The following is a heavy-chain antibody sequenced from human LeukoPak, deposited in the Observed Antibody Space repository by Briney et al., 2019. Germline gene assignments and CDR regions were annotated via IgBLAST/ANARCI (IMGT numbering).Heavy chain of an antibody. V-gene: IGHV4-38-2*02. D-gene: IGHD6-6*01. CDR3: ARDSSSSSFGY. J-gene: IGHJ4*02. Sequence: SETLSLTCTVSGYSISSGYYWAWVRQSPEKGLEWIGSIYHSGSTYCNPSLKSRVTIPVDTSKNQFSLRLSSVTAADTAVYYCARDSSSSSFGYWGQGSLVTVSS. CDR1: GYSISSGYY. CDR2: IYHSGST.